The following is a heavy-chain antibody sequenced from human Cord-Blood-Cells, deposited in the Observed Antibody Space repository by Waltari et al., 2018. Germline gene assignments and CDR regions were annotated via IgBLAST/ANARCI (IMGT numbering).Heavy chain of an antibody. CDR2: IYYSGSP. CDR3: ARQKVTDFDY. Sequence: QLQLQESGPGLVKPSETLSLTCTVSGGSISSSSYYWGWIRHPPGKGPEWIGSIYYSGSPDYKPSLNSAVTISVDTSKNQFSLKLSSVTAADTAVYYCARQKVTDFDYWGQGTLVTVSS. D-gene: IGHD4-4*01. CDR1: GGSISSSSYY. V-gene: IGHV4-39*01. J-gene: IGHJ4*02.